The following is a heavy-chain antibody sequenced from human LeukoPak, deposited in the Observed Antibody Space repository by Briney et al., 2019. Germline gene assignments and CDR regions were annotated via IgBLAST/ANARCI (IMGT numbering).Heavy chain of an antibody. D-gene: IGHD1-26*01. CDR2: ISYDGSNK. J-gene: IGHJ4*02. V-gene: IGHV3-30-3*01. CDR1: GFTFSSYA. Sequence: GGSLRLSCAASGFTFSSYAMHWVRQAPGKGLEWAAVISYDGSNKYYADSVKGRFTISRDNSKNTLYLQMNSLRAEDTAVYYCASPIYNIVGATSFDYWGQGTLVTVSS. CDR3: ASPIYNIVGATSFDY.